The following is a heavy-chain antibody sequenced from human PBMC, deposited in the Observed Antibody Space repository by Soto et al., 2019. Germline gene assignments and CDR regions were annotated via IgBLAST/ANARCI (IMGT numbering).Heavy chain of an antibody. V-gene: IGHV4-61*01. CDR3: PREFNVSSCYPGVDD. CDR2: IYYSGST. CDR1: VGSVSSGSYY. D-gene: IGHD3-22*01. Sequence: SETLSLTCTVSVGSVSSGSYYWSWIRQPPGKALEWIGYIYYSGSTNYNRSLKSRVTISVDTSKNELSLKLSSVTAADTPVYYCPREFNVSSCYPGVDDWGQGTLVTVCS. J-gene: IGHJ4*02.